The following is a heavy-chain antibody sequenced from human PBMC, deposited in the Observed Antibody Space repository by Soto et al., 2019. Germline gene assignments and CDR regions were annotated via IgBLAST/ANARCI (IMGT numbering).Heavy chain of an antibody. CDR2: ISAYNGNT. CDR1: GYTFTSYG. Sequence: QVQLVQSGAEVKKPGASVKVSCKASGYTFTSYGISWVRQAPGQGLGWMGWISAYNGNTNYAQKLQGRVTMTTDTSTSTAYMELRSLRSDDTAVYYCASREYCSSTSCYSYYYYGMDVWGQGTTVTVSS. D-gene: IGHD2-2*02. V-gene: IGHV1-18*04. J-gene: IGHJ6*02. CDR3: ASREYCSSTSCYSYYYYGMDV.